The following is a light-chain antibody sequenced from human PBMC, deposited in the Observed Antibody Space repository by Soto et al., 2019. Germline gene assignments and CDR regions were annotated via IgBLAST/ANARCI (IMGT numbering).Light chain of an antibody. J-gene: IGKJ4*01. CDR3: HQLNRYPT. CDR2: AAY. V-gene: IGKV1-9*01. CDR1: QGMSTY. Sequence: NQVTQSPSSLSASVGDRITITCRASQGMSTYLAWYQQKPGKAPTLLIYAAYTLQSGVPSRFSGGGSGTDFTLTISSLQPEDFATYYCHQLNRYPTFGGGTKVEIK.